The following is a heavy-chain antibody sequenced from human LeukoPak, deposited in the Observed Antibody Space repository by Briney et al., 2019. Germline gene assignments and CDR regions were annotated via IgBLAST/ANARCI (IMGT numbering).Heavy chain of an antibody. CDR1: GYTFNRYG. Sequence: ASVKVSCKASGYTFNRYGSSWVRQAPGQGLEWMGWISAYNGNTKYSQKVQGRVTMTTDTSTSTAYMELRSLRSDDTAVYYCARDGTKLPWFGELRITRYYFYYMDVWGKGTTVTISS. D-gene: IGHD3-10*01. CDR3: ARDGTKLPWFGELRITRYYFYYMDV. J-gene: IGHJ6*03. V-gene: IGHV1-18*01. CDR2: ISAYNGNT.